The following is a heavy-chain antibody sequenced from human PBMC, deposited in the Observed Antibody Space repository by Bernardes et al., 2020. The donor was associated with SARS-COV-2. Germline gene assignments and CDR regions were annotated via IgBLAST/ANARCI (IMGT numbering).Heavy chain of an antibody. CDR3: ARRSLSYFDS. CDR1: GYTFTAYY. J-gene: IGHJ4*02. CDR2: INANGAGA. Sequence: ASVKVSCKASGYTFTAYYLHWVRQAPGQGLEWMGWINANGAGAYYAQKFRGRVTMTRDTSISTAYMELSSLKSDDTAVYYCARRSLSYFDSWGQGTLVTVSS. V-gene: IGHV1-2*02.